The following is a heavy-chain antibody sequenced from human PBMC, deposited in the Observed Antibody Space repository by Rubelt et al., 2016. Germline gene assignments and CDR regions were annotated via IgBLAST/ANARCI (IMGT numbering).Heavy chain of an antibody. CDR1: GGSFSGYY. V-gene: IGHV4-34*01. CDR3: ARGYNYGPQYDF. J-gene: IGHJ4*02. D-gene: IGHD5-18*01. CDR2: INHSGSA. Sequence: QVQLQQWGAGLLKPSETLSLTCAVYGGSFSGYYWSWIRQPPGKGLEWIGEINHSGSANYNPSLKSRVTISVDTFKNQFSLKLSSVTAADTAVYYCARGYNYGPQYDFWGQGTLVTVSS.